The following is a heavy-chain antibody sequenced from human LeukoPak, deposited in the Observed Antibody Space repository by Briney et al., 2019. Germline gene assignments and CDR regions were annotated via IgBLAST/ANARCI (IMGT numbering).Heavy chain of an antibody. CDR3: TSEAPAAPLDY. CDR2: IKTKTDGGAT. Sequence: PGGSLRLSCAASGFTFSNAWMSWVRQAPGKGLEWVGRIKTKTDGGATDYAAPVKGRFTISRDDSKNTVYLQMNSLKTEDTAVYYCTSEAPAAPLDYWGQGTLVTVSS. J-gene: IGHJ4*02. D-gene: IGHD2-2*01. V-gene: IGHV3-15*01. CDR1: GFTFSNAW.